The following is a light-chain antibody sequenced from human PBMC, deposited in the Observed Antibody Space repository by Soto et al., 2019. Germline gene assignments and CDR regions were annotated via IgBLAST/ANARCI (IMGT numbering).Light chain of an antibody. J-gene: IGLJ2*01. Sequence: QFALTQPPSASGSLGQSVTIPCTGTSSDVGGYNFVSWYQQHPGKAPKLMIYEVSKRPSGLLDRFSGSKSGNTASLTVSGLQAEDEADYYCSSYAGSNSYVVFGGGTKLTVL. V-gene: IGLV2-8*01. CDR3: SSYAGSNSYVV. CDR1: SSDVGGYNF. CDR2: EVS.